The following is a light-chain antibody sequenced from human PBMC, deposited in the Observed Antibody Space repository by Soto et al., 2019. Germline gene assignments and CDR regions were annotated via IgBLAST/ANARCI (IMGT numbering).Light chain of an antibody. Sequence: QSALTQPPSASGTPGQRVTISWSGSSSNIGSNYVYWYQQLPGTAPKLLIYRNNQRPSGVPDRLSGAKSGTSASLAISGLRSEDEADYYCAAWDDSLSGVVFGGGTKLTVL. CDR3: AAWDDSLSGVV. V-gene: IGLV1-47*01. CDR1: SSNIGSNY. J-gene: IGLJ2*01. CDR2: RNN.